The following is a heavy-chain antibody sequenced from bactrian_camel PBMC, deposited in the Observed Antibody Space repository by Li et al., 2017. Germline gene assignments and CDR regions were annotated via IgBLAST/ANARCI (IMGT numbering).Heavy chain of an antibody. CDR2: ISTDGST. V-gene: IGHV3S53*01. CDR3: AAGPRACWVAGRDSASTRGFGY. Sequence: VQLVESGGGSVQAGGSLRLSCTAPGFTSNSCGMTWYRQAAGKQREWVSSISTDGSTRYADSVKGRFTVSKDKGKDTVYLQMNSLKPEDTAKYYCAAGPRACWVAGRDSASTRGFGYWGQGTQVTVS. CDR1: GFTSNSCG. D-gene: IGHD3*01. J-gene: IGHJ6*01.